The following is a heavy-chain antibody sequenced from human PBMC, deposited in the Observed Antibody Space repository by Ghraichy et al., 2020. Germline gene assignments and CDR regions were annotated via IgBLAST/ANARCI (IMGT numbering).Heavy chain of an antibody. V-gene: IGHV3-48*02. CDR1: GFTFSAYS. CDR2: ISSSSSTI. D-gene: IGHD3-9*01. J-gene: IGHJ4*02. CDR3: AADILTGYYRPL. Sequence: GESLNISCAASGFTFSAYSMNWVRQAPGKGLEWVSKISSSSSTIYYADSVKGRFTISRDNAKNSMYLQMNSLRDEDTAVYYCAADILTGYYRPLWGQGTLVTVSS.